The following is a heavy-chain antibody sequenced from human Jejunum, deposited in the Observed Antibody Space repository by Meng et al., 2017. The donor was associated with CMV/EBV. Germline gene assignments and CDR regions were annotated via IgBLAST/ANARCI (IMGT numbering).Heavy chain of an antibody. D-gene: IGHD2-2*01. CDR3: ARFYCSSTSCPHVLFDY. J-gene: IGHJ4*02. CDR1: GFIFTNYA. Sequence: VALGRSGGGVKKPGASVKVFCEASGFIFTNYAISWVRQAPGQGLQYMGWISAYNGNTNYAQELQGRVTMTTDTSTSTAYMELRSLRFDDTAVYYCARFYCSSTSCPHVLFDYWGQGTLVTVSS. V-gene: IGHV1-18*01. CDR2: ISAYNGNT.